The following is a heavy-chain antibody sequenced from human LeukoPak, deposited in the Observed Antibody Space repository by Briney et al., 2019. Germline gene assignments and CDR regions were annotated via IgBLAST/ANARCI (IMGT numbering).Heavy chain of an antibody. Sequence: GGSLRLSCAASGSTVGSKYMNWVRQAPGKGLEWVSVIYSGGSTFYADSVKGRFTISRDNSKNTLYLQMNSLRAEDTAAYYCAGDGWRNPDAFDIWGQGTMVTVSS. CDR1: GSTVGSKY. CDR2: IYSGGST. V-gene: IGHV3-53*01. J-gene: IGHJ3*02. CDR3: AGDGWRNPDAFDI. D-gene: IGHD1-14*01.